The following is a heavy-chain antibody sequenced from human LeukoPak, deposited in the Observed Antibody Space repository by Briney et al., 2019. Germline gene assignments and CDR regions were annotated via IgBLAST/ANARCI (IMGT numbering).Heavy chain of an antibody. CDR2: IYYSGST. V-gene: IGHV4-39*07. Sequence: SETLSLTCTVSGGSISSSSYYWGWIRQPPGKGLEWIGSIYYSGSTYYNPSLKSRVTISVDTSKNQFSLKLSSVTATDTAVYYCARGVAGRFDIWGQGTMVTVSS. D-gene: IGHD6-19*01. J-gene: IGHJ3*02. CDR1: GGSISSSSYY. CDR3: ARGVAGRFDI.